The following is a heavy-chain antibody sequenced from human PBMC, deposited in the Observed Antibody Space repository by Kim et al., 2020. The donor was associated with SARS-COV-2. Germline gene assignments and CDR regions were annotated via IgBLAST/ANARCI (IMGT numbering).Heavy chain of an antibody. Sequence: GGSLRLSCAASGFTFSSYSMNWVRQAPGKGLEWVSSISSSSSYIYYADSVKGRFTISRDNAKNSLYLQRNSLRAEDTAVYYCARGDRGYYGSGKGDYWGQGTLVTVSS. CDR1: GFTFSSYS. D-gene: IGHD3-10*01. V-gene: IGHV3-21*01. CDR2: ISSSSSYI. J-gene: IGHJ4*02. CDR3: ARGDRGYYGSGKGDY.